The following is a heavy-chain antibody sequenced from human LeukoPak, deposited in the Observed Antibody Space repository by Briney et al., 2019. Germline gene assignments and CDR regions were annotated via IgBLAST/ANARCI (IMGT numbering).Heavy chain of an antibody. V-gene: IGHV1-18*01. CDR3: ARVIYIAARPNYYYYMDV. Sequence: EASVKVSCKASGYTFTSYGISWVRQAPGQGLEWMGWISAYNGNTNYAQKLQGRVTITADESTSTAYMELSSLRSEDTAVYYCARVIYIAARPNYYYYMDVWGKGTTVTVSS. J-gene: IGHJ6*03. CDR2: ISAYNGNT. D-gene: IGHD6-6*01. CDR1: GYTFTSYG.